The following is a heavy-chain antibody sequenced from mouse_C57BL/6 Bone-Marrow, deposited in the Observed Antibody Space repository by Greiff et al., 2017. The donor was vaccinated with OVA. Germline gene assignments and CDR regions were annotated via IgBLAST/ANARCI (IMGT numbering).Heavy chain of an antibody. CDR3: ARKGPYDSTYYAMDY. V-gene: IGHV2-2*01. Sequence: VKLVESGPGLVQPSQSLSITCTVSGFSLTSYGVHWVRQSPGKGLEWLGVIWSGGSTDYNAAFISRLSISKDNSKSQVFFKMNSLQADDTAIYYGARKGPYDSTYYAMDYWGQGTSVTVSS. J-gene: IGHJ4*01. CDR2: IWSGGST. D-gene: IGHD2-4*01. CDR1: GFSLTSYG.